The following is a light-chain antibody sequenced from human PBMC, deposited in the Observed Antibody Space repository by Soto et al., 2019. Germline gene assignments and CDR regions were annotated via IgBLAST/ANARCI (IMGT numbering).Light chain of an antibody. CDR3: QQYNSYSRT. V-gene: IGKV1-5*03. CDR1: QSIRLW. Sequence: DIQMTQSPSTLSASVGDRVTITCLASQSIRLWSAWYQQKPGKAPKLLSYKASSLESGVPSRCIGSGSGTEFTLTRSSLQTDDFASDYCQQYNSYSRTFGQGPKVEIK. CDR2: KAS. J-gene: IGKJ1*01.